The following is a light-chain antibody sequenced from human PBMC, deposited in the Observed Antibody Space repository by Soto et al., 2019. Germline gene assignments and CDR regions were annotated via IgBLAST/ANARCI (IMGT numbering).Light chain of an antibody. Sequence: QSALTQPASLSGSPGQSITISCTGTSSDIGAYDYVSWFQQHPGKAPKLMISEVNNRPSGVSNRFSGSRSGNTAYLTISGLRVEYEAAYFCFSFTTTSTHVFGTGTKVTVL. CDR1: SSDIGAYDY. J-gene: IGLJ1*01. CDR2: EVN. CDR3: FSFTTTSTHV. V-gene: IGLV2-14*01.